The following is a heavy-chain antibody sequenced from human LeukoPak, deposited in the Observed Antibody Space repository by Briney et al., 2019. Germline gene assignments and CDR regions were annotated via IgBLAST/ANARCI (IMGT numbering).Heavy chain of an antibody. V-gene: IGHV4-30-4*08. CDR3: ARGRGWFGELRKRWFDP. Sequence: KPSQTLSLTCTVSGGSISSGDYYWSWLRQPPGQGLEWIGYIYYTGTTYYSPSLKSRVTLSVDPSKNQFSLKLSSVTAADTAVYYCARGRGWFGELRKRWFDPWGQGTLVTVSS. CDR1: GGSISSGDYY. D-gene: IGHD3-10*01. J-gene: IGHJ5*02. CDR2: IYYTGTT.